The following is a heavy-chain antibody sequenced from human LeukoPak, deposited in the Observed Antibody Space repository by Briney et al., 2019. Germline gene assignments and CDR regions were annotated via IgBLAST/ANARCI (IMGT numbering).Heavy chain of an antibody. D-gene: IGHD3-3*01. Sequence: GGSLRLSCAASGFGLSSFEVNWVRQTPGKGLEWVSFVTGDKLYFADSVMGRFTVSRDNAKNSLYLQMNSLRDEDMGIYYCSRRVPFEGMDVWGQGTTVTVSS. CDR1: GFGLSSFE. CDR2: VTGDKL. V-gene: IGHV3-48*03. J-gene: IGHJ6*02. CDR3: SRRVPFEGMDV.